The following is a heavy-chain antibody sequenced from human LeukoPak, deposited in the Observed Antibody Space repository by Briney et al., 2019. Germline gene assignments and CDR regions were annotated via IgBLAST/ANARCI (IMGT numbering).Heavy chain of an antibody. V-gene: IGHV4-59*12. D-gene: IGHD4-17*01. CDR2: IYHSGST. J-gene: IGHJ4*02. CDR3: ASDPYGESGFDY. Sequence: PSETLSLTCTVSGGSISSYYWSWIRQPAGKGLEWIGEIYHSGSTNYNPSLKSRVTISVDKSKNQFSLKLSSVTAADTAVYYCASDPYGESGFDYWGQGTLVTVSS. CDR1: GGSISSYY.